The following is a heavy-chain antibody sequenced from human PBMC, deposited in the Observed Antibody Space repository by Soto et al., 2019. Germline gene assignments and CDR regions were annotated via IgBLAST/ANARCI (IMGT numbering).Heavy chain of an antibody. V-gene: IGHV2-5*02. D-gene: IGHD3-10*01. CDR1: GFSLSTSGVG. Sequence: QITLKESGPTLVKPTQTLTLTCTFSGFSLSTSGVGVGWIRQPPGKALEWLAIIYWDDEKRYSPSLKTRLTVTKDTSKNQVVLTMTNVDPVHTATYYCALRAYFDSGKQFDYWGQGTLVSVSS. J-gene: IGHJ4*02. CDR2: IYWDDEK. CDR3: ALRAYFDSGKQFDY.